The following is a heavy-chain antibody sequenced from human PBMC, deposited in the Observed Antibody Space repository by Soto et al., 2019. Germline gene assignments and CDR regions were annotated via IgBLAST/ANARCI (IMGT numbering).Heavy chain of an antibody. CDR1: GFTFSSYA. CDR3: AKESTPGYSSGWLDNNWFDP. D-gene: IGHD6-19*01. J-gene: IGHJ5*02. Sequence: GGSLRLSCAASGFTFSSYAMSWVRQAPGKGLEWVSAISGSGGSTYYADSVKGRFTISRDNSKNTLYLQMNSLRAEDTAVYYCAKESTPGYSSGWLDNNWFDPWGQGTLVTVSS. CDR2: ISGSGGST. V-gene: IGHV3-23*01.